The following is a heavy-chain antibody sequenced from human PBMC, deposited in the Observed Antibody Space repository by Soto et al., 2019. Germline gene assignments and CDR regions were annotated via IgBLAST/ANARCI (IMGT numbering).Heavy chain of an antibody. Sequence: PSETLSLTCTVSGASISDYYWSWIRQSPGKGLDRIGYFYPSGRTDYNPSLKSRVTISVDTSKNQFSLKLSSVTAADTAVYYCARARDIVVDRYYFDYWGQGTLVTISS. CDR1: GASISDYY. CDR2: FYPSGRT. D-gene: IGHD2-2*01. CDR3: ARARDIVVDRYYFDY. J-gene: IGHJ4*02. V-gene: IGHV4-4*08.